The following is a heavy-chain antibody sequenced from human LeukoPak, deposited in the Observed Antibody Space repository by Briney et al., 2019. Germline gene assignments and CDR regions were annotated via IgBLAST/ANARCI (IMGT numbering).Heavy chain of an antibody. D-gene: IGHD6-6*01. V-gene: IGHV4-59*01. CDR3: ARTDSSSSYYYYYMDV. Sequence: SETLSLTCTVSGGFISSYYWSWIRQPPGKGLEWIGYIYCSGSTNYNPSLKSRVTISVDTSKNQFSLKLSSVTAADTAVYYCARTDSSSSYYYYYMDVWGKGTTATVSS. CDR1: GGFISSYY. J-gene: IGHJ6*03. CDR2: IYCSGST.